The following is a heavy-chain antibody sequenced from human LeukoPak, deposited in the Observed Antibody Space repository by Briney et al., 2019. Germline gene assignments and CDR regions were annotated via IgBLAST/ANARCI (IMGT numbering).Heavy chain of an antibody. CDR3: ARATWGGSGWYVDY. Sequence: GGSLRLSCAASGFTVSSNYMSWVRQAPGKGLEWVSVIYSGGSTYYADSVKGRFTISRDNSKNTLYLQMNSLRAEDTAVYYYARATWGGSGWYVDYWGQGTLVTVSS. CDR1: GFTVSSNY. V-gene: IGHV3-53*01. J-gene: IGHJ4*02. D-gene: IGHD6-19*01. CDR2: IYSGGST.